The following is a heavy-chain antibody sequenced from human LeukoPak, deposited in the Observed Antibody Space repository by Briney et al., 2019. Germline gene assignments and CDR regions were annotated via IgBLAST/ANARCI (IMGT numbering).Heavy chain of an antibody. Sequence: GGSLRLSCAASGFTLTDYWIHWVRQAPGKGRGWVSLIRAEGGDYADSVKGRFTISRDNDKNTVYLQMNSLTAEDTAVYYCVRDGVGTIPFDYWGQGTLVTVSS. V-gene: IGHV3-74*01. D-gene: IGHD1-26*01. J-gene: IGHJ4*02. CDR2: IRAEGGD. CDR1: GFTLTDYW. CDR3: VRDGVGTIPFDY.